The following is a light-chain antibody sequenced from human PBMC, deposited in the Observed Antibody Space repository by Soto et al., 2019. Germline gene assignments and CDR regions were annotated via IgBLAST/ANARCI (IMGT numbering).Light chain of an antibody. Sequence: DLQMTQSPSSLSASIGDRVTITCQASQDISNYLNWYQQRPGKAPKLLIYDASYLETGVPSRFSGSGSGTDFTFTISSLQPEDIATYYCQQYDNLPLTFGGGTKVEIK. V-gene: IGKV1-33*01. CDR1: QDISNY. J-gene: IGKJ4*01. CDR2: DAS. CDR3: QQYDNLPLT.